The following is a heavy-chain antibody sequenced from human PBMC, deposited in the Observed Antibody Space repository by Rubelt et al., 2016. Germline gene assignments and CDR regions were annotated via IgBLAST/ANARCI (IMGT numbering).Heavy chain of an antibody. Sequence: QLQLQVSGPGLVKPSETLSLTCTVSGGSISSSSYYWGWIRQPPGKGLEWIGSIYYSGSTYYNPSLRCGVSIAVGKSKHLFSLKRSLVTAADTAVYYCARRYGGVRMVYAAPRWFDPWGQGTLVTVSS. D-gene: IGHD2-8*01. CDR2: IYYSGST. CDR1: GGSISSSSYY. CDR3: ARRYGGVRMVYAAPRWFDP. V-gene: IGHV4-39*01. J-gene: IGHJ5*02.